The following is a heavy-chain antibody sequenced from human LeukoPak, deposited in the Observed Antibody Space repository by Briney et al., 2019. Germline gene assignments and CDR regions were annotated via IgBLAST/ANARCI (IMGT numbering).Heavy chain of an antibody. CDR3: ARDRRADYGRNDDAFDI. CDR1: GFTFDDYA. CDR2: IGTGTDT. D-gene: IGHD4-23*01. Sequence: GGSLRLSCAASGFTFDDYAMHWVRQAPGKGLEWVSHIGTGTDTHYLGSVKGRFTISRDNAKNSLYLRMNSLRAGDTAMYYCARDRRADYGRNDDAFDIWGQGTMVTVSS. J-gene: IGHJ3*02. V-gene: IGHV3-13*01.